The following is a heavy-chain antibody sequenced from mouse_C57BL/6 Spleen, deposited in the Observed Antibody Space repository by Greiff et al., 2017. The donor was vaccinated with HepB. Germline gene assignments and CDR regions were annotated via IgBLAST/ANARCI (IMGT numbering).Heavy chain of an antibody. CDR2: IHPNSGST. V-gene: IGHV1-64*01. Sequence: QVQLQQPGAELVKPGASVKLSCKASGYTFTSYWMHWVKQRPGQGLEWIGMIHPNSGSTNYNEKFKSKATLTVDKSSITAYIQRSSLTSEDSAVYDCAIRGLIDYWGQGTTLTVSS. CDR1: GYTFTSYW. CDR3: AIRGLIDY. J-gene: IGHJ2*01. D-gene: IGHD1-3*01.